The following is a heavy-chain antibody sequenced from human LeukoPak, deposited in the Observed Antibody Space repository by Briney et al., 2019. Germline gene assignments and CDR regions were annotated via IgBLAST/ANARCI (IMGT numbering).Heavy chain of an antibody. J-gene: IGHJ6*02. CDR2: INPSGGST. Sequence: ASVTVSCTASGGTFSSYAISWVRQAPGQGFEWMGIINPSGGSTSYAQKFQGRVTMTRDTSTSTVYMELSSLRSEDTAVYYCARDRIVTTDYYYGMDVWGQGTTVTVSS. CDR3: ARDRIVTTDYYYGMDV. D-gene: IGHD4-11*01. CDR1: GGTFSSYA. V-gene: IGHV1-46*01.